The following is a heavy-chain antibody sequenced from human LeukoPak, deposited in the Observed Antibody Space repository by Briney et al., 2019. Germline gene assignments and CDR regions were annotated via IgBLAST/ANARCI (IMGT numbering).Heavy chain of an antibody. CDR2: IYYSGST. J-gene: IGHJ4*02. Sequence: SETLSLTCTVSGGSISSSSYYWGWIRHPPGKGLEWIGSIYYSGSTYYNPSLKSRVTISVDTSTNQFSLKLSSVPAADTAVYYCGRQLGYCSSTSCYADKVDYWGQGTLVTVSS. D-gene: IGHD2-2*01. CDR3: GRQLGYCSSTSCYADKVDY. CDR1: GGSISSSSYY. V-gene: IGHV4-39*01.